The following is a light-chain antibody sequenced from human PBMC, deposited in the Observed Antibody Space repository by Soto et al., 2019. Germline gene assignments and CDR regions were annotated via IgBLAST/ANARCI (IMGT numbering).Light chain of an antibody. CDR1: AGPVTSGYN. J-gene: IGLJ3*02. CDR2: STT. Sequence: QTVVTQEPSLTVSPGGTATLTCDSSAGPVTSGYNANWFQQKPGQAPRPLIYSTTNKHSWTPGRFSGSLLGGKAALTLSGVQPEDEADYYCLLSYGGAWVFGGGTKLTVL. CDR3: LLSYGGAWV. V-gene: IGLV7-43*01.